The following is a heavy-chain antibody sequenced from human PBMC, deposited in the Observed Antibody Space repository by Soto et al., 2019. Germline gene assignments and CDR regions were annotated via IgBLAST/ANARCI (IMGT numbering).Heavy chain of an antibody. V-gene: IGHV1-69*01. D-gene: IGHD2-2*01. J-gene: IGHJ6*02. CDR1: GGTFGSYA. CDR2: IIPILGTA. CDR3: ARSQVSSTSLEIYYYYYYGMDV. Sequence: QVQLVQSGAEVKKPGSSVKVSCKASGGTFGSYAISWVRQAPGQGLEWMGGIIPILGTANDAQKFQGRVTIAADESTSTAYMELSSLRSEDTAVYYCARSQVSSTSLEIYYYYYYGMDVWGQGTTVTVSS.